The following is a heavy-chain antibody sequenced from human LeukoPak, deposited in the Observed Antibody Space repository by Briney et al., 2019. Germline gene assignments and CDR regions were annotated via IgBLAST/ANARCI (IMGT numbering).Heavy chain of an antibody. D-gene: IGHD3-9*01. J-gene: IGHJ4*02. CDR1: GFTFSSYG. CDR2: IRYDGSNK. Sequence: GGSLRLSCAASGFTFSSYGMHWVRQAPGKGLEWVAFIRYDGSNKYYADSVKGRFTISRDNSKNTLHLQMNSLRAEDTAVYYCAKAPYYDILTGLDYWGQGTLVTVSS. V-gene: IGHV3-30*02. CDR3: AKAPYYDILTGLDY.